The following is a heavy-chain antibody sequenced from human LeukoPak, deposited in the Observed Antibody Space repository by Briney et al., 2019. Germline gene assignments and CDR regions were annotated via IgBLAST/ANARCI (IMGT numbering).Heavy chain of an antibody. CDR2: IIPIFGTA. Sequence: SVNVSCKASGGTFSAYAISWVRQAPGQGLERMGEIIPIFGTAHYAQRFQGRVTLTADEFTNTAYMELSSLRSEDTAVYYCAREPTYDYWGQGTLVTVSS. CDR3: AREPTYDY. CDR1: GGTFSAYA. J-gene: IGHJ4*02. V-gene: IGHV1-69*13.